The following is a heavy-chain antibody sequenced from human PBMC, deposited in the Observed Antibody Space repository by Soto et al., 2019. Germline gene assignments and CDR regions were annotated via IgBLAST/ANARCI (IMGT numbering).Heavy chain of an antibody. J-gene: IGHJ5*02. D-gene: IGHD3-16*01. CDR3: AKLGSDFLNWFDP. CDR2: ISGSGGST. V-gene: IGHV3-23*01. Sequence: PGGSLRLSCAAFGFTFSSYAMIRVRQAPGKGLEWVSAISGSGGSTYYADSVKGRFTISRDNSKNTLFLQMSSLGAEDTAVYYCAKLGSDFLNWFDPWGQGSLVTVSS. CDR1: GFTFSSYA.